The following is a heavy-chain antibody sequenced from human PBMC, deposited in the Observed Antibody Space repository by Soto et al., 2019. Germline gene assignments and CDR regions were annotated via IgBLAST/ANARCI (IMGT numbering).Heavy chain of an antibody. CDR2: LLRSGSTT. CDR1: GFTFSNYA. CDR3: AKDAVSGDGVWLLDS. J-gene: IGHJ5*02. D-gene: IGHD4-17*01. V-gene: IGHV3-23*01. Sequence: GGSLRLSCAASGFTFSNYAMTWARQAPGKGLEWVSSLLRSGSTTYYADSVKGRFTISSDKSANSLYLQMDSLRAEDTAVYYCAKDAVSGDGVWLLDSWGQGTAVTVSS.